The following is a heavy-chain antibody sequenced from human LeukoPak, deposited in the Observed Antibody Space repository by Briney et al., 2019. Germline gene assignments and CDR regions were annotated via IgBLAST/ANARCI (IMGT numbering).Heavy chain of an antibody. CDR3: ARDRVVPAAMRENYYYYMDV. D-gene: IGHD2-2*01. V-gene: IGHV1-46*01. CDR1: GYTLTSYY. J-gene: IGHJ6*03. CDR2: INPSGGST. Sequence: ASVKVSCKASGYTLTSYYMHWVRQAPGQGLEWMGIINPSGGSTSYAQKFQGRVTMTRDMSTSTVYMELSSLRSEDTAVYYCARDRVVPAAMRENYYYYMDVWGKGTTVTVSS.